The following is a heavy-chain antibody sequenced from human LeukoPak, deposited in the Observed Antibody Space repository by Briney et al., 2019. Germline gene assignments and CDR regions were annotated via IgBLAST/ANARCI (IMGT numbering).Heavy chain of an antibody. CDR2: IYSGGAT. D-gene: IGHD5-24*01. Sequence: GGSLRLSCAASGFTVSSNYMSWVRQAPGKGLEWVSVIYSGGATYYADSVKGRFTISRDNSKNTLSLQMDSLRVEDTAVYYCASCRGGYNYLDYWGQGTLVTVSS. CDR3: ASCRGGYNYLDY. V-gene: IGHV3-53*01. CDR1: GFTVSSNY. J-gene: IGHJ4*02.